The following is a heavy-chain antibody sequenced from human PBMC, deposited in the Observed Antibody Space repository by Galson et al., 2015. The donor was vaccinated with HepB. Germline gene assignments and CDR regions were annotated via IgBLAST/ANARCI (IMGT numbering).Heavy chain of an antibody. D-gene: IGHD2-2*01. V-gene: IGHV4-31*03. Sequence: TLSLTCTVSGGSISSGGYYWSWIRQHPGKGLEWIGYIYYSGSTYYNPSLKSRVTISVDTSKNQFSLKLSSVTAADTAVYYCARDDGEYHPGAFDIWGQGTMVTVSS. CDR2: IYYSGST. CDR1: GGSISSGGYY. J-gene: IGHJ3*02. CDR3: ARDDGEYHPGAFDI.